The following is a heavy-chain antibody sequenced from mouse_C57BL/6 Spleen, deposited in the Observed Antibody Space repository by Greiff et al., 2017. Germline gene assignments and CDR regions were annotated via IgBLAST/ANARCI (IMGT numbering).Heavy chain of an antibody. V-gene: IGHV5-9*01. CDR1: GFTFSSYT. J-gene: IGHJ1*03. CDR2: ISGGGGKT. Sequence: EVMLVESGGGLVKPGRSLKLSCAASGFTFSSYTMPWVRQTPEKRLEWVATISGGGGKTYYPDSVKERFTISRANAKNTLYLQMSSLRSEYTALYSCARTITTVVARYFDVWGTGTTVTVSS. CDR3: ARTITTVVARYFDV. D-gene: IGHD1-1*01.